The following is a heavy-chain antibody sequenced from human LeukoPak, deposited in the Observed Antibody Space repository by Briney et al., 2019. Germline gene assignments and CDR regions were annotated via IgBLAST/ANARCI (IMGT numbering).Heavy chain of an antibody. CDR3: ARWGYGDYNLYAFDI. CDR2: INHSGST. D-gene: IGHD4-17*01. CDR1: GGSFSGYY. J-gene: IGHJ3*02. V-gene: IGHV4-34*01. Sequence: PSETLSLTCAVYGGSFSGYYWSWIRQPPGKGLEWIGEINHSGSTNYNPSLESRVTISVDTSKNQFSLKLSSVTAADTAVYYCARWGYGDYNLYAFDIWGQGTMVTVSS.